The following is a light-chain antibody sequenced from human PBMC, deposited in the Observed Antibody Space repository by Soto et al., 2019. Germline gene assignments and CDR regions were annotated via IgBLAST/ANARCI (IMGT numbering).Light chain of an antibody. V-gene: IGKV3-11*01. CDR3: QYYDSFRT. CDR2: DAS. J-gene: IGKJ1*01. CDR1: QSVSRC. Sequence: EIVITQSPATLSVAPGERVTLSCRASQSVSRCLAWYQQKPGQAPRLLIYDASNRATGSPAGFSGSGSGTDFTLTISRLEPADFAVYFCQYYDSFRTFGQGTKVDIK.